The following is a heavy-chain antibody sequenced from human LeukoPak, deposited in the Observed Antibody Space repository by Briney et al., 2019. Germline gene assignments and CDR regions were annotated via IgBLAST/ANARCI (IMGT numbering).Heavy chain of an antibody. J-gene: IGHJ4*02. CDR2: IYYSGST. CDR1: GGSISSYY. CDR3: ARHDSNYYYFDY. Sequence: SETLSVTCTVPGGSISSYYWSWIREPPGKGLEWIGYIYYSGSTNYNPSLKSRVTISVDTSKNQFSLKLSSVTAADTAVYYCARHDSNYYYFDYWGQGTLVTVSS. V-gene: IGHV4-59*08. D-gene: IGHD4-11*01.